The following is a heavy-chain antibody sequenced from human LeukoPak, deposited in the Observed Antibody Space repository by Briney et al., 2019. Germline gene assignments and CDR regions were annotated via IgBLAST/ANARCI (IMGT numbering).Heavy chain of an antibody. CDR3: ASSAAGPLIGGYFDY. J-gene: IGHJ4*02. CDR1: GGTFSSYA. V-gene: IGHV1-69*01. D-gene: IGHD6-13*01. CDR2: IIPIFGTA. Sequence: SVKVSCKASGGTFSSYAISWVRQAPGQGLEWMGGIIPIFGTANYAQKFQGRVTITADESTSTAYMALSSLRSEDTAVYYCASSAAGPLIGGYFDYWGQGTLVTVSS.